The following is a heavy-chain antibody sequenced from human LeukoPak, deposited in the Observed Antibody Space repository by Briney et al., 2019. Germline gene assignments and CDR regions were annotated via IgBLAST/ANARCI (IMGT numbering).Heavy chain of an antibody. CDR1: AGTFSSYA. V-gene: IGHV1-69*05. CDR2: IIPIFGTA. CDR3: ARDSYYYGSGSAFDY. D-gene: IGHD3-10*01. Sequence: VASVKVSCKASAGTFSSYAISWVRQAPGLGLEWMGRIIPIFGTANYAQKFQGRVTITTDESTSTAYMELSSLRSEDTAVYYCARDSYYYGSGSAFDYWGQGTLVTVSS. J-gene: IGHJ4*02.